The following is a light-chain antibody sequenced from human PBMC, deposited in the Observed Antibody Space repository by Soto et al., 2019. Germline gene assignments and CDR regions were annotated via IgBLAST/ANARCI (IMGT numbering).Light chain of an antibody. V-gene: IGLV2-14*01. CDR2: EVS. J-gene: IGLJ3*02. CDR1: SSDIGTYNY. Sequence: QPASVSGSPGQSITISCTGTSSDIGTYNYVSWYQQHPGKGPKLMIHEVSNRPSGVSTRFSGSKSGNTTSLTISGLQAEDEADYYCTSYTTSTTWVFGGGTKLTVL. CDR3: TSYTTSTTWV.